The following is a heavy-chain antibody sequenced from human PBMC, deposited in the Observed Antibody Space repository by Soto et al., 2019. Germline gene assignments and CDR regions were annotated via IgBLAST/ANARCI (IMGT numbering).Heavy chain of an antibody. Sequence: ASVKVSCQASGYTFTSYYMHWVRQAPGQGLEWMGIINPSGGSTSYAQKFQGRVTMTRDTSTSTVYMELSSLRSEDTAVYYCARDSLELYYYDSSGSRGAFDIWGQGAMVTVSS. D-gene: IGHD3-22*01. CDR3: ARDSLELYYYDSSGSRGAFDI. CDR1: GYTFTSYY. V-gene: IGHV1-46*01. CDR2: INPSGGST. J-gene: IGHJ3*02.